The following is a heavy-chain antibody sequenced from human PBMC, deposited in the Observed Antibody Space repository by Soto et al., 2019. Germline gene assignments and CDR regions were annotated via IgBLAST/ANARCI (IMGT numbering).Heavy chain of an antibody. Sequence: GASVKVSCKASGYTFTSYDINWVRQATGQGLEWMVWISAYNGNTYYAQKLQGSVTMTTDTFTSTAYLDLRSLRSDDTAVYYCARGQRVVVVVAATRYYYYYMDVWGKGTTVTVS. V-gene: IGHV1-18*01. J-gene: IGHJ6*03. CDR2: ISAYNGNT. CDR1: GYTFTSYD. CDR3: ARGQRVVVVVAATRYYYYYMDV. D-gene: IGHD2-15*01.